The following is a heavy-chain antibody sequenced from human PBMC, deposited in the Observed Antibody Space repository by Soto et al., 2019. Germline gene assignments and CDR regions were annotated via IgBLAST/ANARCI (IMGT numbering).Heavy chain of an antibody. J-gene: IGHJ5*02. CDR1: GYTFTSYG. CDR2: ISAYNGNT. Sequence: GASVKVSCKASGYTFTSYGISWVRQAPGQGLEWMGWISAYNGNTNYAQKLQGRVTMTTDTSTSTAYMELRSLRSDDTAVYYCARGLGESVVVVAATLGVWFAPSGQGTLVTVSS. V-gene: IGHV1-18*01. D-gene: IGHD2-15*01. CDR3: ARGLGESVVVVAATLGVWFAP.